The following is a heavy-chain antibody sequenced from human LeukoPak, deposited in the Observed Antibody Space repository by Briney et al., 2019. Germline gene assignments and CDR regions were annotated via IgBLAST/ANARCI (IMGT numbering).Heavy chain of an antibody. Sequence: SETLSLTCTVSGGSISSYYWSWIRQPPGKGLEWTGYIYYSGSTNYNPSLKSRVTISVDTSKNQFSLKLSSVTAADTAVYYCARLSITGTGDYWGQGTLVTVSS. CDR3: ARLSITGTGDY. CDR1: GGSISSYY. J-gene: IGHJ4*02. CDR2: IYYSGST. D-gene: IGHD1-7*01. V-gene: IGHV4-59*08.